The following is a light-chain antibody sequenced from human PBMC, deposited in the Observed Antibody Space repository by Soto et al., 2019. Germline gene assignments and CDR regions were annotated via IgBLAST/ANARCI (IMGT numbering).Light chain of an antibody. Sequence: QSALTQPASVSGSPGQSITISCTGTSSDVGGYKYVSWYQQHPGKAPKLTIFDVSNRPSGVSNRFSGSKSGNTASLTISGLQAEDEADYYCSSYTSSSTLGVFGNGTKLTVL. CDR2: DVS. CDR1: SSDVGGYKY. V-gene: IGLV2-14*01. J-gene: IGLJ1*01. CDR3: SSYTSSSTLGV.